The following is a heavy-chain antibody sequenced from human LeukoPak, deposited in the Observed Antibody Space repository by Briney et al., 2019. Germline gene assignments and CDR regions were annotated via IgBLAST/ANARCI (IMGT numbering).Heavy chain of an antibody. J-gene: IGHJ4*02. CDR3: ARYPRYSNSSGPSFDY. CDR1: GGSFSGYY. Sequence: SETLSLTCAVYGGSFSGYYWSWIRQPPGKGLEWIGEINHSGSTNFNPSLKSRVTISVDTSKNQFSLKLSSVTAADTAVYYCARYPRYSNSSGPSFDYWGQGTLVTVSS. V-gene: IGHV4-34*01. CDR2: INHSGST. D-gene: IGHD3-22*01.